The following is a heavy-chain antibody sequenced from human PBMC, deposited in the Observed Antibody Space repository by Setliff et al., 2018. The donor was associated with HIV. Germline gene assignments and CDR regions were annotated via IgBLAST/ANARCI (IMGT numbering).Heavy chain of an antibody. V-gene: IGHV3-48*01. CDR2: ITSSSDTT. Sequence: GESLKISCVASGFTFSNYPMKWIRQAPGKGPECVSYITSSSDTTYYGDSVQGRFTTSRDNAKNSLYLQMNSLRADDTAVYYCARSMSGWSVDYWGQGIQVTVSS. D-gene: IGHD6-19*01. CDR3: ARSMSGWSVDY. J-gene: IGHJ4*02. CDR1: GFTFSNYP.